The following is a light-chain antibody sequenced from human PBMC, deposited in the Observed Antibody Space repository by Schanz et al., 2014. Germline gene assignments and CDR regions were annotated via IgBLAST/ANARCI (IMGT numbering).Light chain of an antibody. V-gene: IGKV3-20*01. Sequence: EFVLTQSPGTLSLSPGERATLSCRASQSVSSYLAWYQQKPGQAPRLLIYDASNRATGIPARFSGSGSGTDFTLTISSLEPEDFAVYYCQQYGSSRLTFGGGTKVEIK. CDR3: QQYGSSRLT. CDR2: DAS. CDR1: QSVSSY. J-gene: IGKJ4*01.